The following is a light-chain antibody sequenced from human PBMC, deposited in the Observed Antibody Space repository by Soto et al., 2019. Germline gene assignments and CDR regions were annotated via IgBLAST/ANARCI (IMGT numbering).Light chain of an antibody. CDR1: QSVSSN. Sequence: EIVMTQSPATLSVSPGERATLSCRASQSVSSNFAWYQQKPGQAPRLLIYGASTRATGIPARFSGSGSGTEFTLTIRRLHSEDFAVYYCHQYNNWPQTFGQGTKVEIK. CDR2: GAS. V-gene: IGKV3-15*01. CDR3: HQYNNWPQT. J-gene: IGKJ1*01.